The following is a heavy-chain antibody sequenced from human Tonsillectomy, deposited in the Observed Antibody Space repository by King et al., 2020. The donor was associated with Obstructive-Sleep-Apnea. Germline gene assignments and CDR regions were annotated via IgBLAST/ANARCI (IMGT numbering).Heavy chain of an antibody. V-gene: IGHV2-5*02. CDR1: GFSLSTSGVG. CDR3: AHRHRFGELLPRSHSFDY. Sequence: ITLKESGPTLVKPTQTLTLTCTFSGFSLSTSGVGVGWIRQPPGKALEWLALIYWDDDKRYSPSLKSRLTITKDTSKNQVVLTMTNMDPVDTATYYCAHRHRFGELLPRSHSFDYWGQGTLVTVSS. J-gene: IGHJ4*02. CDR2: IYWDDDK. D-gene: IGHD3-10*01.